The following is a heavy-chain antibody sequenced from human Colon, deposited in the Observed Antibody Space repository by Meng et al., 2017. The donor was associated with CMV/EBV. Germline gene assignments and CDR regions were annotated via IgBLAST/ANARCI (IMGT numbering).Heavy chain of an antibody. J-gene: IGHJ4*02. CDR2: IKQDGSEK. Sequence: GGSLRLSCAASGFTFSNYAMTWVRQAPGKGLEWVANIKQDGSEKYYVDSVKGRFTISRDNAKNSLYLQMNSLRAEDTAVYYCASGGITDYFDYWGQGTLVTVSS. CDR3: ASGGITDYFDY. D-gene: IGHD3-10*01. CDR1: GFTFSNYA. V-gene: IGHV3-7*01.